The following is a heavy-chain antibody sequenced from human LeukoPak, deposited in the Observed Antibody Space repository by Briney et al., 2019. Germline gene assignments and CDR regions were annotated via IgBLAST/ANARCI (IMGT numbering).Heavy chain of an antibody. D-gene: IGHD2-2*01. J-gene: IGHJ5*02. V-gene: IGHV4-34*01. CDR3: ARDPTPYCSSTSCYVSVWFDP. CDR1: GGSFSGYY. CDR2: INHSGST. Sequence: ASETLSLTCAVYGGSFSGYYWSWLRQPPGKGLEWIGEINHSGSTNYNPSLKSRVTISVDTSKNQFSLKLSSVTAADTAVYYCARDPTPYCSSTSCYVSVWFDPWGQGTLVTVSS.